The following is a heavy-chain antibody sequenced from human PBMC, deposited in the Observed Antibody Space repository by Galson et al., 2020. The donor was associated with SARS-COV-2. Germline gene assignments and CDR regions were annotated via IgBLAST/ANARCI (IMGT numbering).Heavy chain of an antibody. CDR1: GTSISSGSYS. CDR3: VRLHYGEYAPEAFDI. J-gene: IGHJ3*02. V-gene: IGHV4-30-2*01. CDR2: ISHSGGT. Sequence: SETLSLTCAVSGTSISSGSYSWNWIRQPPGKGLEWIGYISHSGGTYYNPSLKSQVTISGDRSKNQFSLRLSSVTAADTAVYYCVRLHYGEYAPEAFDIWGPGTRVTVAS. D-gene: IGHD4-17*01.